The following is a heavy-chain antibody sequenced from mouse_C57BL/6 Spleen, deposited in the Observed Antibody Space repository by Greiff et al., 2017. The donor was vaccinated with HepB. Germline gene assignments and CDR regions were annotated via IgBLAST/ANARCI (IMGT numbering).Heavy chain of an antibody. Sequence: EVKVVESGGGLVKPGGSLKLSCAASGFTFSSYAMSWVRQTPEKRLEWVATISDGGSYTYYPDNVKGRFTISRDNAKNNLYPQMSHLKSEDTAMYYCARDPGFAYWGQGTLVTVSA. CDR1: GFTFSSYA. CDR2: ISDGGSYT. J-gene: IGHJ3*01. V-gene: IGHV5-4*01. CDR3: ARDPGFAY.